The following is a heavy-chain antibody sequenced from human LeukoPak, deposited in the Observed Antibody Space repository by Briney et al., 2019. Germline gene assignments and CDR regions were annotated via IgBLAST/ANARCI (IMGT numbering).Heavy chain of an antibody. CDR2: ISSSGSTI. CDR3: ARGSIAFDP. CDR1: GFIFSTYG. V-gene: IGHV3-48*04. D-gene: IGHD3-16*02. J-gene: IGHJ5*02. Sequence: PGQSLRLSCAASGFIFSTYGMSWVRQAPGKGLEWVSYISSSGSTIYYADSVKGRFTISRDNAKNSLYLQMNSLRAEDTAVYYCARGSIAFDPWGQGTLVTVSS.